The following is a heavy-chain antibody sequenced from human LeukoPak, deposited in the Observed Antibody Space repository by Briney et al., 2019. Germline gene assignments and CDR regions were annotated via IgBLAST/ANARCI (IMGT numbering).Heavy chain of an antibody. CDR2: ISWNNGSI. D-gene: IGHD6-6*01. Sequence: GGSLRLSCAASGFTFSSYAMHWVRQAPGKGLEWVSGISWNNGSIGYADSVKGRFTISRDNAKNSLYLQMNSLRAEDMALYYRAMGSSSGPFDYWGQGTLVTVSS. J-gene: IGHJ4*02. CDR1: GFTFSSYA. V-gene: IGHV3-9*03. CDR3: AMGSSSGPFDY.